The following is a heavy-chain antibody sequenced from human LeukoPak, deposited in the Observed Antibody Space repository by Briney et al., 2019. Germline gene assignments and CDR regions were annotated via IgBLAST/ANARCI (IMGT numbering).Heavy chain of an antibody. CDR3: ARAPARGVFDFDF. Sequence: ASVKVSCRASGYTFIGYYIHWVRQAPGQGLEWMGWINPSSGGTNYAQKFQGRVTMTRDTSISTAYMELSRLRSDDTAVYYCARAPARGVFDFDFWGQGTLVTVSS. J-gene: IGHJ4*02. V-gene: IGHV1-2*02. D-gene: IGHD6-13*01. CDR2: INPSSGGT. CDR1: GYTFIGYY.